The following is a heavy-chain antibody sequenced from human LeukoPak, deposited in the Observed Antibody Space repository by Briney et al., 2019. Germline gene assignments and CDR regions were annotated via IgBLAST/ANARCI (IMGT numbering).Heavy chain of an antibody. CDR1: GFTFSDYY. V-gene: IGHV3-11*05. D-gene: IGHD1-26*01. CDR2: ISSSSSYT. CDR3: ARDDLGATSAFDI. Sequence: PGGSLRLSCAASGFTFSDYYMSWIRQAPGKGLEWVSYISSSSSYTNYADSVKGRFTISRDNAKNSLYLQLNSLRAEDTAVYYCARDDLGATSAFDIWGQGTMVTVSS. J-gene: IGHJ3*02.